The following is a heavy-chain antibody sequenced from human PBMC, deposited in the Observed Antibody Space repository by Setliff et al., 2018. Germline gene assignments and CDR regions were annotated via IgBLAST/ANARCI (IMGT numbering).Heavy chain of an antibody. V-gene: IGHV4-34*12. CDR2: IIHSGST. CDR1: GDSINSGDYF. CDR3: ARSFSRREKFLLDY. Sequence: PSETLSLTCSVSGDSINSGDYFWSWIRQPPGKRLEWIGEIIHSGSTNYNPSLKSRVTISMDTSKNQFSLKVSSVTAADTAVYYCARSFSRREKFLLDYWGQGALVTVSS. J-gene: IGHJ4*02.